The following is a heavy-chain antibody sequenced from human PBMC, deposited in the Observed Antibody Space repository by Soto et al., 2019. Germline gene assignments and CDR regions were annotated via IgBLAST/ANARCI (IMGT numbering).Heavy chain of an antibody. CDR2: ISSVGSTI. D-gene: IGHD5-12*01. CDR1: GFTFDNYE. V-gene: IGHV3-48*03. J-gene: IGHJ4*02. CDR3: AKEATNINNFHY. Sequence: GGSLRLSCAASGFTFDNYEMNWVRQAPGKGLEWVSYISSVGSTIYYADSVKGRFTISRDNAKNSLFLQMNSLRAEDTAVYYCAKEATNINNFHYWGRGTLVTVSS.